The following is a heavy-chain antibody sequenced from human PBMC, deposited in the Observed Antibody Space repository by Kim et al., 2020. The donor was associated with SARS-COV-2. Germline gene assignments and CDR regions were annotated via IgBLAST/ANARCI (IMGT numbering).Heavy chain of an antibody. Sequence: SGGSTYYANSVKGRFTISRHNSKNTLYLQMNSLRAEDTAVYYCARLAGQNWGQGTLVTVSS. CDR3: ARLAGQN. V-gene: IGHV3-53*04. J-gene: IGHJ4*02. CDR2: SGGST.